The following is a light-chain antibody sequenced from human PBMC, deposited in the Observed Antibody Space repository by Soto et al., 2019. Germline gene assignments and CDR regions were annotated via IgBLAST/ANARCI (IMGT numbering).Light chain of an antibody. Sequence: QLVLTQSPSASASLGASVKLTCTLSSGHSTYAIAWHQQQPEKGPRYLMKLDSDGSHSKGDGIPDRFSGSSSGAERYLTSTGLQSEGEADSYCQAWGTVPDWVFGGGTKLTVL. V-gene: IGLV4-69*01. CDR1: SGHSTYA. CDR3: QAWGTVPDWV. CDR2: LDSDGSH. J-gene: IGLJ3*02.